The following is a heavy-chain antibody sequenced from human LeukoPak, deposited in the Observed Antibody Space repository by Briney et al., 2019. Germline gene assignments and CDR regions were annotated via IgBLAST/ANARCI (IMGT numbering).Heavy chain of an antibody. CDR2: IIPIFGTA. CDR1: GGTFSSYA. V-gene: IGHV1-69*01. Sequence: ASVKVSCKASGGTFSSYAISWVRQAPGQGLEWMGGIIPIFGTANYAQKFQGRVTITADESTSTAYMELSSLRSEDTAVYYCARGHDYSNYPPFDYWGQGTLVTVSS. D-gene: IGHD4-11*01. CDR3: ARGHDYSNYPPFDY. J-gene: IGHJ4*02.